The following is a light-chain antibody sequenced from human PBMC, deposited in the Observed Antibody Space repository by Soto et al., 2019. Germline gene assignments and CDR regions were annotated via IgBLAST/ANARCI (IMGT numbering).Light chain of an antibody. CDR2: EGS. CDR3: CSYAGSSTYV. CDR1: SSDVGSYNL. V-gene: IGLV2-23*01. J-gene: IGLJ1*01. Sequence: QSALTQPASVSGSPGQSITISCTGTSSDVGSYNLVSWYQQHPGKAPKLMIYEGSKRPSGVSHRFSGSKSGNTASLTISGLQAEDEADYYRCSYAGSSTYVFGTGTKLTVL.